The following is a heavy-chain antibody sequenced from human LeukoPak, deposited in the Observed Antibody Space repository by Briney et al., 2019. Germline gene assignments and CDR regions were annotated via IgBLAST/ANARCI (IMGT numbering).Heavy chain of an antibody. Sequence: GGSLRLSCAASGFTFSSYDMHWVRQATGKGLEWVSAIGTAGDTYYPGSVKGRFTISRENAKNSLYLQMNSLRAGDTAVYYCARRGGRTTGTGDNYYYHMDVWGKGTTVTVSS. CDR2: IGTAGDT. D-gene: IGHD1-1*01. CDR3: ARRGGRTTGTGDNYYYHMDV. J-gene: IGHJ6*03. V-gene: IGHV3-13*01. CDR1: GFTFSSYD.